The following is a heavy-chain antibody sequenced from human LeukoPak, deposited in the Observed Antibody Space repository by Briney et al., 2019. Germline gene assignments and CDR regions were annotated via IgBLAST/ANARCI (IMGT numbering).Heavy chain of an antibody. CDR1: GFTFTTYW. V-gene: IGHV3-7*01. CDR2: IKQDGTER. Sequence: GGSLRLSCAASGFTFTTYWMSWVRQAPGKGLEWVANIKQDGTERYYVDSVKGRFTISRDNAKNSLYLQMNSLRAEDTAVYYCATRIVGTPDYFDYWGQGSLVTVSS. J-gene: IGHJ4*02. CDR3: ATRIVGTPDYFDY. D-gene: IGHD1-26*01.